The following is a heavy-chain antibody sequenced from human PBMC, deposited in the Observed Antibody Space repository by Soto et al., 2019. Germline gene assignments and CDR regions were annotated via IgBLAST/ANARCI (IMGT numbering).Heavy chain of an antibody. Sequence: QVQLVQSGAEVKKPGASMKVSCKASGYIFANHYIHWVRQAPGQGLEWMGIINPSGGSTNYLQKFQGRVTMTRDTSTSTVYMELSSLRSEDTAVYFCARADYYDGSGFSYDYWGQGTLVTVSS. CDR3: ARADYYDGSGFSYDY. J-gene: IGHJ4*02. V-gene: IGHV1-46*01. CDR1: GYIFANHY. CDR2: INPSGGST. D-gene: IGHD3-22*01.